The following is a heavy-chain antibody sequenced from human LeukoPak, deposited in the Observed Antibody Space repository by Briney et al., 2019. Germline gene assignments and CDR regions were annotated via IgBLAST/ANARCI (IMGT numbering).Heavy chain of an antibody. J-gene: IGHJ4*02. D-gene: IGHD3-22*01. CDR2: ISGTAVLT. CDR3: ARVIVVVITGEQYFDY. V-gene: IGHV3-23*01. Sequence: GGSLRLSCAASGFTFSSYVLAWVRQAPGKGLEWVSSISGTAVLTSYADSVKGRFTISRDSSKNTLYLQMNSLRAEDSAVYYCARVIVVVITGEQYFDYWGQGTLVTVSS. CDR1: GFTFSSYV.